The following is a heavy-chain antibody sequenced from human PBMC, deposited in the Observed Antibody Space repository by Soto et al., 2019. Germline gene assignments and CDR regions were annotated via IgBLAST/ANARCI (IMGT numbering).Heavy chain of an antibody. V-gene: IGHV3-49*03. J-gene: IGHJ4*02. CDR2: IRSKAYGGTT. CDR3: TREVVVPAALRFDY. Sequence: PGGSLRLFCTASGFTFGDYAMSWFRQAPEKGLEWVGFIRSKAYGGTTEYAASVKGRFTISRDDSKSIAYLQMNSLKTEDTAVYYCTREVVVPAALRFDYWGQGTLVTVSS. D-gene: IGHD2-2*01. CDR1: GFTFGDYA.